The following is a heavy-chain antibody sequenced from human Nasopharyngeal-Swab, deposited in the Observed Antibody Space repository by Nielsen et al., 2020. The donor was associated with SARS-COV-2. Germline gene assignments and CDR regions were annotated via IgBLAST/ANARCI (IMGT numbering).Heavy chain of an antibody. CDR3: ARSRGNFYDYGMDV. J-gene: IGHJ6*02. V-gene: IGHV4-4*01. Sequence: VRQAPGKGLESIGHMYSSGRTNYNPSLKSRVTMSLDTSRNQFSLGLNSVTAADTAVYFCARSRGNFYDYGMDVWGQGTTVTVSS. D-gene: IGHD3-10*01. CDR2: MYSSGRT.